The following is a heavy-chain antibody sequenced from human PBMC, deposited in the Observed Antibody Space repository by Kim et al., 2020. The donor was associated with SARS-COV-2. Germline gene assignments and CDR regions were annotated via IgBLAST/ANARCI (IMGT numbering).Heavy chain of an antibody. V-gene: IGHV3-15*01. CDR3: TTGGAS. J-gene: IGHJ5*02. Sequence: NNDGGTTDNAAPVKGRFIISRDDSKNTLFVQMNSLKTEDTAVYYCTTGGASWGQGTLVTVSS. CDR2: NNDGGTT.